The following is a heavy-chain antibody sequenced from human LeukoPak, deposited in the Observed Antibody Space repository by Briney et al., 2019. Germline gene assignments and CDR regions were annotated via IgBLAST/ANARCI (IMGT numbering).Heavy chain of an antibody. J-gene: IGHJ4*02. CDR3: AVRGYSYGYGYFDY. V-gene: IGHV1-69-2*01. CDR2: VDPEDGET. Sequence: ASVKISCKVSGYTFTDYYMHWVEQALGKGLEWMGLVDPEDGETIYAEKFQGRVTITADTSTDTAYMELSSLGSEDTAVYYCAVRGYSYGYGYFDYWGQGTLVTVSS. CDR1: GYTFTDYY. D-gene: IGHD5-18*01.